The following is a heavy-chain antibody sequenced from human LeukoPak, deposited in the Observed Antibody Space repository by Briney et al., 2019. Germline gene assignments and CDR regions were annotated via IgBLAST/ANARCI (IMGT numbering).Heavy chain of an antibody. CDR3: AKDLTVTTGWFDP. J-gene: IGHJ5*02. D-gene: IGHD4-17*01. CDR1: GFTFSSYA. CDR2: ISGSGGST. Sequence: GGSLRLFCAASGFTFSSYAMSWVRQAPGKGLEWVSAISGSGGSTYYADSVKGRFTISRDNSKNTLYLQVNSLRAEDTAVYYCAKDLTVTTGWFDPWGQGTLVTVSS. V-gene: IGHV3-23*01.